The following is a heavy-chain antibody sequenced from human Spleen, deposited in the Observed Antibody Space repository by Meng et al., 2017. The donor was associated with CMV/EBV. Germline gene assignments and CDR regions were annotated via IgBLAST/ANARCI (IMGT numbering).Heavy chain of an antibody. V-gene: IGHV4-39*07. CDR2: SYYSGSA. CDR3: AREVALHLWHDF. Sequence: SETLSLTCTVSGGSISSRSYHWGWIRQPPGKGLEWIGTSYYSGSAYHSPSLKSRVTIWVDTSKNQLSLRLNSVTAADTAVYYCAREVALHLWHDFWGQGTLVTVSS. CDR1: GGSISSRSYH. J-gene: IGHJ4*02. D-gene: IGHD5-18*01.